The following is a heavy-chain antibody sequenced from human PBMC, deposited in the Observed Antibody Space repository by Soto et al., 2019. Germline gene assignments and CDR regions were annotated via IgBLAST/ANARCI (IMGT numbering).Heavy chain of an antibody. Sequence: SETLSLTCTVSGGSISSSYWSWIRQPPGKGLEWLAYIYDDGSANYNPSLKSRATISLDMSKNQFSLKLTSVTAADKAVYYCARDKYCSGGSCRKNWFDPWGQGTLVTVSS. CDR2: IYDDGSA. CDR3: ARDKYCSGGSCRKNWFDP. D-gene: IGHD2-15*01. V-gene: IGHV4-59*01. CDR1: GGSISSSY. J-gene: IGHJ5*02.